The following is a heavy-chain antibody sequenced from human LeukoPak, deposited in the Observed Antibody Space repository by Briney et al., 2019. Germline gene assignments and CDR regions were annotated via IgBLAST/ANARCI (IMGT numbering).Heavy chain of an antibody. CDR1: GGSISCYY. V-gene: IGHV4-59*01. Sequence: SETLSLTCTVSGGSISCYYWSWIRQPPGKGLEWIGYIYYSGSTNYNPSLKSRVTISVDTSKNQFSLKLSSVTAADTAVYYCARVPSYYDILTGYSSLSGMDVWGQGTTVTVSS. CDR2: IYYSGST. J-gene: IGHJ6*02. D-gene: IGHD3-9*01. CDR3: ARVPSYYDILTGYSSLSGMDV.